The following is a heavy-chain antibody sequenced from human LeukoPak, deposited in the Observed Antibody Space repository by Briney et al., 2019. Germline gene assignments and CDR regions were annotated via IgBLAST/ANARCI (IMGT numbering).Heavy chain of an antibody. CDR1: DVTFSSFV. Sequence: PGESLRLSCAASDVTFSSFVMNWVRQAPGKGLEWVWSMTDDGGSTYYADSVKGRCTISRDSSKNTLNLQMNMPTAEATAVYSCAKHGDTAMGLDYWGQGTLVTVSS. D-gene: IGHD5-18*01. CDR2: MTDDGGST. V-gene: IGHV3-23*01. CDR3: AKHGDTAMGLDY. J-gene: IGHJ4*02.